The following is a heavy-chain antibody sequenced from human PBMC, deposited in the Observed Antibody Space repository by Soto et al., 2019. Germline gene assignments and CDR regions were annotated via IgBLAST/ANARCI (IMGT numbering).Heavy chain of an antibody. CDR3: ARGVVITFGGVIVQNFDY. CDR1: GYTFTGYY. D-gene: IGHD3-16*02. Sequence: ASVKVSCKASGYTFTGYYMHWVRQAPGQGLEWMGWINPNSGGTNYAQKFQGWVTMTRDTSISTDYMELSGLRSDDTAVYYCARGVVITFGGVIVQNFDYWGQGTLVTVSS. V-gene: IGHV1-2*04. J-gene: IGHJ4*02. CDR2: INPNSGGT.